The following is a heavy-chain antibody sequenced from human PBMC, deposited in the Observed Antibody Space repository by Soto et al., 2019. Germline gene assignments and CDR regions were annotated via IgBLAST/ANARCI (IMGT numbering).Heavy chain of an antibody. CDR2: IYSGGST. D-gene: IGHD3-16*01. CDR1: GDNISTKY. V-gene: IGHV3-66*01. Sequence: SLRLSSAASGDNISTKYRSWVRQAPGKGLEWVSVIYSGGSTFYADSVRGRFTISRDNSKNTVNLQMNSLRAEDTAVYYCARDPWAADYWGQGTLVTVSS. J-gene: IGHJ4*02. CDR3: ARDPWAADY.